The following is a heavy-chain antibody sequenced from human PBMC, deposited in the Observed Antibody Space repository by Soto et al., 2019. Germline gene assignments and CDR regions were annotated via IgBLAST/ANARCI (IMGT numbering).Heavy chain of an antibody. V-gene: IGHV3-30-3*01. CDR2: IVPDGRNQ. Sequence: GGSLRLSCVASGSPFDVHWVRQAPGKGPEWVAHIVPDGRNQYWADSVKGRFTGSRDNAKNTVYLQMSSLRPEDTAVYYFVKGEYYYDGSAYYPFDYWGQGRMVTVSS. CDR3: VKGEYYYDGSAYYPFDY. CDR1: GSPFD. D-gene: IGHD3-22*01. J-gene: IGHJ4*02.